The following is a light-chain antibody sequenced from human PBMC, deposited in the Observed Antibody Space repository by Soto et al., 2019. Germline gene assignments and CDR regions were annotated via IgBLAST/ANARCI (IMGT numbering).Light chain of an antibody. CDR1: QSISTY. CDR2: DAS. CDR3: QQRDVWLT. V-gene: IGKV3-11*01. Sequence: IVLTQSPATLSLSPGERATLSCRAGQSISTYLAWYQQKSGQAPRLLIYDASNRATGTPARFSGSGSGTDFTLTISRLDPEDSAVYYCQQRDVWLTFGGGTKVEIK. J-gene: IGKJ4*01.